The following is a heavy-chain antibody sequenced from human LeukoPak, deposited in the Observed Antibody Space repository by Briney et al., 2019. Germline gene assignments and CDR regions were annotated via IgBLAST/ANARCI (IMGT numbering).Heavy chain of an antibody. Sequence: GGSLRLSCAASGLTFSNYAMMWLRQAPGKGLEWVSAITGSGEWALYADSVKGRFTISRDNSKNTLYLQMSSLRAEDTAIYYCAKDPNGDYIGAFDMWGQGTMVTVSS. J-gene: IGHJ3*02. V-gene: IGHV3-23*01. CDR2: ITGSGEWA. CDR3: AKDPNGDYIGAFDM. D-gene: IGHD4-17*01. CDR1: GLTFSNYA.